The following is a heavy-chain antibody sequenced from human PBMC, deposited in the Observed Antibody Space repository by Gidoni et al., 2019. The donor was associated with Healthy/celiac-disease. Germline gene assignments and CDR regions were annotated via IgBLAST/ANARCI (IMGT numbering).Heavy chain of an antibody. V-gene: IGHV4-59*01. CDR2: IYYSGST. D-gene: IGHD1-1*01. CDR3: ASERDLEIADY. J-gene: IGHJ4*02. Sequence: QVQLQESGPGLVKPSERLSLTCSFTGGSISSDYWSWIRQPPGMGLEWIGYIYYSGSTNSTPSLKSRVTISVDTSKNQFSLKLSSVTAADTAVYYCASERDLEIADYWGQGTLVTVSS. CDR1: GGSISSDY.